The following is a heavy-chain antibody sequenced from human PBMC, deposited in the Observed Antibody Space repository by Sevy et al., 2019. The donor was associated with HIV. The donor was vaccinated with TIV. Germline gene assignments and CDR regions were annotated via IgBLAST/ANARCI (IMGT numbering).Heavy chain of an antibody. CDR2: ISTGGGFT. CDR1: GFTLNSYA. J-gene: IGHJ4*02. CDR3: AKDFLSPNYYGTQFDF. Sequence: GSLRLSCATSGFTLNSYAMSWVRQAPGKGLEWVSTISTGGGFTYYADSVKGRFSISRDNFNNTLFLQMNSLRADDTAMYYCAKDFLSPNYYGTQFDFWGQGTVVTVSS. V-gene: IGHV3-23*01. D-gene: IGHD3-10*01.